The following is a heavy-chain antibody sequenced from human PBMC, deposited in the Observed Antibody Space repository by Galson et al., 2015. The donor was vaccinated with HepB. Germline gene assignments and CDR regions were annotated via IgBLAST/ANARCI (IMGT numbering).Heavy chain of an antibody. CDR3: ARVRYSSSREEEGYFDY. D-gene: IGHD6-6*01. V-gene: IGHV1-18*01. CDR2: ISAYNGNT. J-gene: IGHJ4*02. Sequence: SVKVSCKASGYTFTSYGISWVRQAPGQGLEWMGWISAYNGNTNYAQKLQGRVTMTTDTSTSTAYMELRSLRSDDTAVYYCARVRYSSSREEEGYFDYWGQGTLVTVSS. CDR1: GYTFTSYG.